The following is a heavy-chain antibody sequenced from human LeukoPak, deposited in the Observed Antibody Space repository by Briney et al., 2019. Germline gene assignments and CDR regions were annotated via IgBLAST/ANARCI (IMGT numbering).Heavy chain of an antibody. J-gene: IGHJ3*02. V-gene: IGHV3-30*04. CDR3: ARSGTTGTWRAFDI. D-gene: IGHD1-1*01. CDR1: GFTFSSCT. CDR2: ISYDGSNK. Sequence: GGSLRLSCAASGFTFSSCTMHWVRQAPGKGLEWVAVISYDGSNKYYADSVKGRFTISRDNSKNTLYLQMSSLRAEDTAVYYCARSGTTGTWRAFDIWGQGTMVTVSS.